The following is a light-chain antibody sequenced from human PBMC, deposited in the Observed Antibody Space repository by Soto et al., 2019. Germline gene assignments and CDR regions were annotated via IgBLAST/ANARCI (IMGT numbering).Light chain of an antibody. CDR3: SSYTSSSTWV. CDR2: DVS. Sequence: QLVLTQPASVSGSPGQSITISCTGTSGDLGGYAYVSWYQHHPGDAPKLIIYDVSHRPSGISDRFSGSKSANAASLTISGLQAEDEGDYYCSSYTSSSTWVFGGGTKLTVL. J-gene: IGLJ3*02. V-gene: IGLV2-14*03. CDR1: SGDLGGYAY.